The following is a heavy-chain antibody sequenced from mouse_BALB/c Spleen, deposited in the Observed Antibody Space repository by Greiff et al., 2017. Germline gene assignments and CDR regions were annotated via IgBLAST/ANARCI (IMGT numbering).Heavy chain of an antibody. D-gene: IGHD1-3*01. CDR3: ASWSS. V-gene: IGHV1S29*02. CDR1: GYTFTDYN. J-gene: IGHJ3*01. Sequence: VQLQQSGPELVKPGASVKISCKASGYTFTDYNMHWVKQSHGKSLEWIGYIYPYNGGTGYNQKFKSKATLTVDNSSSTAYMELRSLTSEDSAVYYCASWSSWGQGTLVTVSA. CDR2: IYPYNGGT.